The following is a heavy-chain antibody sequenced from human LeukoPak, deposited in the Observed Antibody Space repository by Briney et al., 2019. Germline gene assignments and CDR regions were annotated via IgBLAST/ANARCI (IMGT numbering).Heavy chain of an antibody. D-gene: IGHD2-2*01. CDR2: VYYSGST. J-gene: IGHJ5*02. V-gene: IGHV4-61*05. CDR3: ARGVGYCSSTSCYGLGWFDP. CDR1: GGSITSYSISSYY. Sequence: SETLSLTCTVSGGSITSYSISSYYWTWIRQPPGKALEWIGYVYYSGSTNYNPSLKSRVTISVDTSKNQFSLKLSSVTAADTAVYYCARGVGYCSSTSCYGLGWFDPWGQGTLVTVSS.